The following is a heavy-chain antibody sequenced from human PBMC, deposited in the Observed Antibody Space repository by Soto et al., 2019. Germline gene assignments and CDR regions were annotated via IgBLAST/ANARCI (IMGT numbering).Heavy chain of an antibody. D-gene: IGHD1-26*01. V-gene: IGHV3-7*04. CDR2: INPDGSGV. Sequence: EVQLVESGGGLVQPGGSLRLSCAASGFNFGGSWMTWGRQALGKGLEWVAKINPDGSGVYYLDSVKGRFTNSRDNAKSSLFFQMHSLRDEDTAVYFCAREHYFGLDYWGQGTLVTVSS. CDR3: AREHYFGLDY. CDR1: GFNFGGSW. J-gene: IGHJ4*02.